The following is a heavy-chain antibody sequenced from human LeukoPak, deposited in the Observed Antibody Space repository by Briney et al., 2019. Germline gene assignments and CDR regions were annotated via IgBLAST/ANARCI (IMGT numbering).Heavy chain of an antibody. CDR1: GFTFGSYS. CDR2: ISSSSSYI. J-gene: IGHJ4*02. Sequence: GGSLRLSCAASGFTFGSYSMNWVRQAPGKGLEWVSSISSSSSYIYYADSVKGRFTISRDNAKNSLYLQMNSLRAEDTAVYYCARGPRRDGYNSDYWGQGTLVTVSS. D-gene: IGHD5-24*01. V-gene: IGHV3-21*01. CDR3: ARGPRRDGYNSDY.